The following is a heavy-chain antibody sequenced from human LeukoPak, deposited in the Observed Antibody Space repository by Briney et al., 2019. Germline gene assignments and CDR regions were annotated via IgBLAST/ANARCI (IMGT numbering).Heavy chain of an antibody. J-gene: IGHJ4*02. CDR2: VYSGDTT. D-gene: IGHD6-19*01. V-gene: IGHV3-53*01. CDR3: ARIGRVAGTYYFDY. CDR1: GFTFSSYS. Sequence: PGGSLRLSCAASGFTFSSYSMNWVRQAPGKGLEWLSVVYSGDTTYYADSVKGRFTISRDNSKNTVYLQMNSLRAEDTAVFYCARIGRVAGTYYFDYWGQGTLVTVSS.